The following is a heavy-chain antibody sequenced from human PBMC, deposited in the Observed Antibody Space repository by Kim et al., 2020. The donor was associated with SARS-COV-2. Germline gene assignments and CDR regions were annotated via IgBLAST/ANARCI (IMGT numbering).Heavy chain of an antibody. D-gene: IGHD2-21*01. CDR2: ITGSGNTT. CDR3: AKVRLASLYSNFDY. J-gene: IGHJ4*02. Sequence: GGSLRLSCAASGFTFSSYGMTWIRQAPGKGLQWASAITGSGNTTYFAASVRGRFTISRDNSRNMLYLQMNSLRAEDTALYYCAKVRLASLYSNFDYWGQGTLVTVSS. V-gene: IGHV3-23*01. CDR1: GFTFSSYG.